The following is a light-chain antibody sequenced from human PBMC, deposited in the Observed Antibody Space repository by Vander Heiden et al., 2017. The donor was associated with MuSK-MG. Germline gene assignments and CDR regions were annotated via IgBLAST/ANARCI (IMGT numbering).Light chain of an antibody. CDR3: CSYADTYTLI. CDR1: SSDVGAHNF. J-gene: IGLJ2*01. V-gene: IGLV2-11*01. CDR2: DVS. Sequence: QSALTQPRSVSGSPGQSVAIPCTGTSSDVGAHNFVSWYQQHPGKAPELMVYDVSKRPSGIPDRFSGSKSGNTASLTISGLQAEDEADYYCCSYADTYTLIFGGGTKVTVL.